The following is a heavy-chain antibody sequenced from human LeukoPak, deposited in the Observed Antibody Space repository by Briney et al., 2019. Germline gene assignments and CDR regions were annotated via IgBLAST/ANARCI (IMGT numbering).Heavy chain of an antibody. J-gene: IGHJ5*02. CDR2: ISTSSYYI. V-gene: IGHV3-21*01. CDR1: GFTFSSYN. CDR3: ARDTSGSSTGLIDA. Sequence: GGSLRLSCAPSGFTFSSYNMNWVRQAPGRGLEWVSYISTSSYYIYYADSVKGRFTISRDNAKNSLYLQMNRLRAEDTAVYYCARDTSGSSTGLIDAWGQGTLVTVSS. D-gene: IGHD1-26*01.